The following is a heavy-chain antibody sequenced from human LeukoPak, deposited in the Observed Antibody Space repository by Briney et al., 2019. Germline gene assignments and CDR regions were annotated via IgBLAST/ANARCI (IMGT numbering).Heavy chain of an antibody. CDR3: ARADYVLRYFDWSQRGPFDI. CDR2: IYYSGST. D-gene: IGHD3-9*01. J-gene: IGHJ3*02. CDR1: GGSISSYY. V-gene: IGHV4-59*12. Sequence: SETLSLTCTVSGGSISSYYWSWIRQPPGKGLEWIGYIYYSGSTNYNPSLKSRVTISVDTSKNQFSLQLNSVTPEDTAVYYCARADYVLRYFDWSQRGPFDIWGQGTMVTVSS.